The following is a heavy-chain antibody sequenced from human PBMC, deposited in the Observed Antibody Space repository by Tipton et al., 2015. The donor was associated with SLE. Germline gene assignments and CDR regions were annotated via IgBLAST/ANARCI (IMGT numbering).Heavy chain of an antibody. CDR1: GGSISRMNW. CDR2: IYTSGST. J-gene: IGHJ5*02. V-gene: IGHV4-4*02. D-gene: IGHD4-17*01. Sequence: TLSLTCTVSGGSISRMNWWSWVRQPPGKGLEWIGYIYTSGSTNYNPSLKSRVTISVDTSKNQFSLKLSSVTAADTALYYCARHDLTTVTLNWFDPWGLGTLVTVSS. CDR3: ARHDLTTVTLNWFDP.